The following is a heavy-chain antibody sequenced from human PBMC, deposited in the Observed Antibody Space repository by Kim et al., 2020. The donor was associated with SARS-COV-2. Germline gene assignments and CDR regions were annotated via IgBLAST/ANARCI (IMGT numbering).Heavy chain of an antibody. Sequence: GGSLRLSCAASGFTFSSYSMNWVRQAPGKGLEWVSSISSSSSYIYYADSVKGRFTISRDNAKNSLYLQMNSLRAEDTAVYYCARGSPSITMIVAEYFQHWGQGTLVTVSS. CDR2: ISSSSSYI. D-gene: IGHD3-22*01. CDR1: GFTFSSYS. V-gene: IGHV3-21*01. J-gene: IGHJ1*01. CDR3: ARGSPSITMIVAEYFQH.